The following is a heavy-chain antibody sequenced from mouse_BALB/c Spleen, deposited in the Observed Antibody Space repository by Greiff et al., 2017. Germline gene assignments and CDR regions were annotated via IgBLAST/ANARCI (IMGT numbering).Heavy chain of an antibody. CDR2: ISSGSSTI. V-gene: IGHV5-17*02. CDR1: GFTFSSFG. Sequence: DVMLVESGGGLVQPGGSRKLSCAASGFTFSSFGMHWVRQAPEKGLEWVAYISSGSSTIYYADTVKGRFTISRDNPKNTLFLQMTSLRSEDTAMYYCARGGSDAMDYWGQGTSVTVSS. J-gene: IGHJ4*01. CDR3: ARGGSDAMDY.